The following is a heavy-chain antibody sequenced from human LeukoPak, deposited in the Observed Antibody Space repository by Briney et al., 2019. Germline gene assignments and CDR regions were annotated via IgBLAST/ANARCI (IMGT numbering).Heavy chain of an antibody. CDR3: ARRNLHFDSSGYFDY. CDR1: GGSITTYY. J-gene: IGHJ4*02. D-gene: IGHD3-22*01. Sequence: SETLSLTCSVSGGSITTYYWSWIRQPPGKGLEWIGYIYHSGSTNYNPSLKSRITISVDTSKNQFSLKLSSVTAADTAVYYRARRNLHFDSSGYFDYWGQGTLVTVSS. V-gene: IGHV4-59*08. CDR2: IYHSGST.